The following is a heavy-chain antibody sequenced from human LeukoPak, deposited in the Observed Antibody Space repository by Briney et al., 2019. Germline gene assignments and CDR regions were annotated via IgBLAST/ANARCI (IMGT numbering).Heavy chain of an antibody. Sequence: ASVKVSCKASGHTFTGYYMHWVRQAPGQGLEWMGWINPNSGGTNYAQKFQGRVTMTRDTSISTAYMELSRLRSDDTAVYYCAMVVAATVAFDIWGQGTMVTVSS. D-gene: IGHD2-15*01. CDR1: GHTFTGYY. CDR2: INPNSGGT. CDR3: AMVVAATVAFDI. J-gene: IGHJ3*02. V-gene: IGHV1-2*02.